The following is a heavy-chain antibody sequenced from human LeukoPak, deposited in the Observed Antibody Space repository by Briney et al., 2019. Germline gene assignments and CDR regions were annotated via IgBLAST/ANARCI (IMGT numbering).Heavy chain of an antibody. J-gene: IGHJ5*02. D-gene: IGHD1-26*01. V-gene: IGHV5-51*01. CDR1: GYSFTTYW. Sequence: GESLKISCKGSGYSFTTYWIGWVRQMPGKGLEWMGIIYPGDSDPRYSPSFQGQVTISADKSISTAYLQRSSLKASDSAMYYCARQGATAGYNWFDTWGQGTLVSVSS. CDR2: IYPGDSDP. CDR3: ARQGATAGYNWFDT.